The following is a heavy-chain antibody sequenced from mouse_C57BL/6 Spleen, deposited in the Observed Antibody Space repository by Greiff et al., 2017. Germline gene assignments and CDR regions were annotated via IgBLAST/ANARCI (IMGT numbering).Heavy chain of an antibody. CDR2: IRNKANNHAT. J-gene: IGHJ2*01. V-gene: IGHV6-6*01. CDR1: GFTFSDAW. CDR3: TRATMGTPCDY. Sequence: DVKLVESGGGLVQPGGSMKLSCAASGFTFSDAWMDWVRQSPEKGLEWVAEIRNKANNHATYYAESVKGRFTISRDDSKSSVYLQMNRLRDEDTGIYYCTRATMGTPCDYWGKGTTLTVSS. D-gene: IGHD2-14*01.